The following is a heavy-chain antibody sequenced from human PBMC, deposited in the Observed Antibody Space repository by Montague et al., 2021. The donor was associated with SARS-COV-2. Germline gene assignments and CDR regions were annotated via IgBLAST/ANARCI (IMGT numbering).Heavy chain of an antibody. CDR1: GDSVSSSDHY. Sequence: SETLSLTCTVSGDSVSSSDHYWGWIRQPPGKGLEWIGIVDYSGYTYYXXXVKGRVTISIDASKNQFSLKLNSLTATDTAIYHCARRRLREDYFDFWGQGTLLTVSS. D-gene: IGHD4-17*01. J-gene: IGHJ4*02. CDR2: VDYSGYT. V-gene: IGHV4-39*01. CDR3: ARRRLREDYFDF.